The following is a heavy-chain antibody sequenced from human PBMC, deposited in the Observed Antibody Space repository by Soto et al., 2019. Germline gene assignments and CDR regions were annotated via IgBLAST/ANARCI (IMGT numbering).Heavy chain of an antibody. CDR3: ARVTAVAGNYFDY. CDR2: IIPIVDIT. Sequence: SMKVSCKASGGTFSSYSISWVRQAPGQGLEWMGRIIPIVDITTYARKLEGRVTITADKSTSTAYMELSSLRSEDTAVYYCARVTAVAGNYFDYWGQGTQVTVSS. V-gene: IGHV1-69*02. D-gene: IGHD6-19*01. CDR1: GGTFSSYS. J-gene: IGHJ4*02.